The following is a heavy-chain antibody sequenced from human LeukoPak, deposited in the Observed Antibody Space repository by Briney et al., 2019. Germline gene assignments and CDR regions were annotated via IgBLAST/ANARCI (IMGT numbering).Heavy chain of an antibody. CDR2: ISGSGGTT. J-gene: IGHJ4*02. D-gene: IGHD3-22*01. CDR3: TRLSGDSSGSHFDY. V-gene: IGHV3-23*01. CDR1: GFSFSNYA. Sequence: PGGSLRLSCAASGFSFSNYAMSWVRQAPGKGLEWVSTISGSGGTTYYADSVKGRFTISRDNSKNTLYLQMNSLKTEDTAVYYCTRLSGDSSGSHFDYWGQGIPVTVSS.